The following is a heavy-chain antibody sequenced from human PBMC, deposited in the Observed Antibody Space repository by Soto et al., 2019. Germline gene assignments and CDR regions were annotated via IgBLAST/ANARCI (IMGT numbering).Heavy chain of an antibody. D-gene: IGHD3-3*01. CDR2: INHTGGT. J-gene: IGHJ5*02. V-gene: IGHV4-34*01. CDR3: ATRITVFGLLIPPFDP. Sequence: NPSETLSLTCAVYGGSVNGYYWNWIRQPPGKGLEWIGEINHTGGTHYNPPLKSRVTMSVDTSKNQFSLRLSSVTAADTAIYYCATRITVFGLLIPPFDPWGQGTQVTVSS. CDR1: GGSVNGYY.